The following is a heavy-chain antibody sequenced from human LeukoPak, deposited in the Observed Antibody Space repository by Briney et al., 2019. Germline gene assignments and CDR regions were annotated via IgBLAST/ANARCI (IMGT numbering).Heavy chain of an antibody. CDR3: AGTIAAAGPMSMDV. Sequence: GGSLRLSCAASGFTFSSYGMHWVRQAPGKGLEWVAVIWYDGSNKYHADSVKGRFTISRDNSKNTLYLQMNSLRAEDTAVYYCAGTIAAAGPMSMDVWGQGTTVTVSS. D-gene: IGHD6-13*01. J-gene: IGHJ6*02. CDR2: IWYDGSNK. CDR1: GFTFSSYG. V-gene: IGHV3-33*01.